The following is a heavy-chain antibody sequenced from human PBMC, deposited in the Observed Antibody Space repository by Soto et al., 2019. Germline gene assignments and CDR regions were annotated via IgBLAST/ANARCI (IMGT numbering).Heavy chain of an antibody. J-gene: IGHJ5*02. D-gene: IGHD3-3*01. Sequence: SQTLSLTCTVSGGSISSSSYYWGWIRQPPWKGLEWIGSIYYSGSTYYNPSLKSRVTISVDTSKNQFSLKLSSVTAADTAVYYCARPRTIFRVVRGAKHHTNWFDPWGQGTLVTVSS. CDR1: GGSISSSSYY. CDR3: ARPRTIFRVVRGAKHHTNWFDP. V-gene: IGHV4-39*01. CDR2: IYYSGST.